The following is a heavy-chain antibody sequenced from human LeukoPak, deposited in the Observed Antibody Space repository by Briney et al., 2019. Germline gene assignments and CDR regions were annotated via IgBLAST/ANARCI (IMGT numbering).Heavy chain of an antibody. CDR1: GFTFSSYG. CDR2: ISYDGSNK. Sequence: GGSLRLSCAASGFTFSSYGMHWVRQAPGKGLEWVAVISYDGSNKYYAESVKGRFSISRDNSKSTLYLQMNSLRAEDTAVYYCARARGVSTGYRPIDYWGQGTLVTVSS. CDR3: ARARGVSTGYRPIDY. J-gene: IGHJ4*02. V-gene: IGHV3-30*03. D-gene: IGHD3-22*01.